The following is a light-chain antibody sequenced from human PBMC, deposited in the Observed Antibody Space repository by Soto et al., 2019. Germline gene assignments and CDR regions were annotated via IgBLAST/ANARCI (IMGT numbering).Light chain of an antibody. Sequence: QSARTQPASVSVSPGQSITISCSGTSSDIGSYDHVAWYQQFPGKSPKLIIYAVSDRPSGVSDRFSGSKSGISASLTISGLQTEDEADYYCISYTDRQSYLFGTGTKVTVL. CDR2: AVS. CDR1: SSDIGSYDH. V-gene: IGLV2-14*03. CDR3: ISYTDRQSYL. J-gene: IGLJ1*01.